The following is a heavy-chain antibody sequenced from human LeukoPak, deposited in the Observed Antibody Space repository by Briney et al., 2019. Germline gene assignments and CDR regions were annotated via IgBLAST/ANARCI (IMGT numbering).Heavy chain of an antibody. J-gene: IGHJ4*02. Sequence: APVKVSCKASGNTFTGYFMHWVRQSPGQGLEWMGWINPNNGVTNYAQKFQGRVTMTRDTSISTAYMEVRRLRSDDTAVYYCARADTYYYDSTGYSQYYFEYWGQGTLVTVSS. V-gene: IGHV1-2*02. D-gene: IGHD3-22*01. CDR3: ARADTYYYDSTGYSQYYFEY. CDR2: INPNNGVT. CDR1: GNTFTGYF.